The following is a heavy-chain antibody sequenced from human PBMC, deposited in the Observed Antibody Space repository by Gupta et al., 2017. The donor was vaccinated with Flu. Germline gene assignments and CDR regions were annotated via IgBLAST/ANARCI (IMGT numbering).Heavy chain of an antibody. V-gene: IGHV3-23*01. CDR2: IGGSDGTT. Sequence: NWVRQAPGKGLGWVSTIGGSDGTTFYADSVKGRVTISRDNTKNMLDRQMNSLRGEETAVYDWAKFATSEGGRILVPGRDYWGQGNLVTVSS. D-gene: IGHD3-16*01. CDR3: AKFATSEGGRILVPGRDY. J-gene: IGHJ4*02.